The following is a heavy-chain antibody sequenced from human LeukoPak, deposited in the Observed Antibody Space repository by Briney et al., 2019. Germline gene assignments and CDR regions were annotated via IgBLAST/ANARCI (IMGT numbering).Heavy chain of an antibody. CDR3: ATRIAYYDSSGYSLRY. CDR1: GYTLTELS. D-gene: IGHD3-22*01. V-gene: IGHV1-24*01. J-gene: IGHJ4*02. Sequence: ASVKVSCKVSGYTLTELSMHWVRQAPGKGLEWMGGFDPEDGETIYAQKFQGRVTMTEDTSTDTAYMEPSSLRSEDTAVYYCATRIAYYDSSGYSLRYWGQGTLVTVSS. CDR2: FDPEDGET.